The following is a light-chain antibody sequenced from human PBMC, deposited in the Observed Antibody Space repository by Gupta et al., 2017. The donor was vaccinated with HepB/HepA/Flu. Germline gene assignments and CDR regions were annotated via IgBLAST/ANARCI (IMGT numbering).Light chain of an antibody. Sequence: EIVLTQSPATLSVSPGDRATLSCRASQNIGAYLGWYQQKPGQPPRLLIYDSSNRATGIPARFSGSGSGTDFTLAISGLEPEDFAVYYCQQRSDWPLTSGGGTKVEIK. V-gene: IGKV3-11*01. CDR2: DSS. CDR3: QQRSDWPLT. CDR1: QNIGAY. J-gene: IGKJ4*01.